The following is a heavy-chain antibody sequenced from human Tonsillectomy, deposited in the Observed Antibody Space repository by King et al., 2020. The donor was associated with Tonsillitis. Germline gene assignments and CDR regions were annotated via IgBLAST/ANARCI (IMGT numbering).Heavy chain of an antibody. Sequence: QLQESGPGLVKPSQTLSLTCTVSGGSISSGDYYWSWIRQPPGKGLEWIGYSYYSGSTSYNPSLKSRFTISVDTSKNQFSLKLSSVTAADTAVYYCARSSTVFYYYGMDVWGQGTTVTVSS. CDR1: GGSISSGDYY. D-gene: IGHD4-17*01. V-gene: IGHV4-31*03. J-gene: IGHJ6*02. CDR3: ARSSTVFYYYGMDV. CDR2: SYYSGST.